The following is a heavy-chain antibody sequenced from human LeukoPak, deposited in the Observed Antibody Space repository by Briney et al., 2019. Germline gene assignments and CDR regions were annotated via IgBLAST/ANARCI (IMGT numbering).Heavy chain of an antibody. D-gene: IGHD3-22*01. CDR2: ISWNSGSI. CDR1: GFTFDDYA. V-gene: IGHV3-9*01. J-gene: IGHJ4*02. Sequence: GGSLRLSCAASGFTFDDYAMRWVRQAPGKGLEWVSGISWNSGSIGYADSVKGRFTISRDNAKNYLYLQMNRLRAEDTALYYCAKDRVYYYDSSGLPDYWGQGTLVTVSS. CDR3: AKDRVYYYDSSGLPDY.